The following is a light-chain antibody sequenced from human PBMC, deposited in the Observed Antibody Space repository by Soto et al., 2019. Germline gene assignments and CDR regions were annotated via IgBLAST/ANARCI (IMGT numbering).Light chain of an antibody. J-gene: IGLJ1*01. V-gene: IGLV2-23*01. CDR2: EGT. CDR1: SRDVGSYNL. CDR3: CSFAGSSTYV. Sequence: QSALTQPASVSGSHGQSITISCTGTSRDVGSYNLVSWYQQHPGNAPKLIIYEGTKRPSGVSYRFSGSKSGNTASLTISGLQEEDEGDYHCCSFAGSSTYVFGTGTKVTVL.